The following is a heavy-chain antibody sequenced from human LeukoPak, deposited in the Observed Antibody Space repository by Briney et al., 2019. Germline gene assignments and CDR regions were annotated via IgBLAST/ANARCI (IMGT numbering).Heavy chain of an antibody. CDR3: ARHGYSSGSLAWFDP. J-gene: IGHJ5*02. CDR1: GGSISSSSYY. CDR2: ICYSVST. V-gene: IGHV4-39*01. D-gene: IGHD6-19*01. Sequence: SGTLSLTCTVSGGSISSSSYYWGWIRQPPGKGLEWIGRICYSVSTSYNPSLKSRVTISVGTSKHQFSLKLSSVTAADTAVYYCARHGYSSGSLAWFDPWGQGTQVTV.